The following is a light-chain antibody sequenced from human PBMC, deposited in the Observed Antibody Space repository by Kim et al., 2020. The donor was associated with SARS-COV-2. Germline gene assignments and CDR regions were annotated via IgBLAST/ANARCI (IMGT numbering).Light chain of an antibody. CDR3: QAWDRSTAV. CDR1: KLGDKY. CDR2: QDN. V-gene: IGLV3-1*01. J-gene: IGLJ2*01. Sequence: SYELTQPPSVSVSPGQTANITCSGDKLGDKYAFWYQQKPGQSPVLVIYQDNKRPSGIPERFSGSNSANTATLTISGTQAMDEADYYCQAWDRSTAVFGGGTKLTVL.